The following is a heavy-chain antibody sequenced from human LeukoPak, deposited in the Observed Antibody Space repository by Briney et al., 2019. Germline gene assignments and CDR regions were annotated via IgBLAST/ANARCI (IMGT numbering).Heavy chain of an antibody. J-gene: IGHJ4*02. D-gene: IGHD3-22*01. CDR1: GFTVSSNS. CDR3: AKVRGITMIVEADLDY. CDR2: IYSDNT. V-gene: IGHV3-53*01. Sequence: PGGSLRLSCTVSGFTVSSNSMSWVRQAPGKGLEWVSFIYSDNTHYSDSVKGRFTISRDNSKNTLYLQMNSLRAEDTAVYYCAKVRGITMIVEADLDYWGQGTLVTVSS.